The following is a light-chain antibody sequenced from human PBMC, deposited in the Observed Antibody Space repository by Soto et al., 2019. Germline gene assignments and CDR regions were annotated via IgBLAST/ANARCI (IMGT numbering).Light chain of an antibody. Sequence: QSALTQPPSASGSPGQSVTISCTGASSDVGDYSYVSWYQQHPGKAPKLMIYEVSKRPSGVPDRFSGSKSGNTASLTVSGLQAEDEADYYCSSYGGSNNLVFGGGTKLTVL. J-gene: IGLJ2*01. CDR2: EVS. CDR1: SSDVGDYSY. V-gene: IGLV2-8*01. CDR3: SSYGGSNNLV.